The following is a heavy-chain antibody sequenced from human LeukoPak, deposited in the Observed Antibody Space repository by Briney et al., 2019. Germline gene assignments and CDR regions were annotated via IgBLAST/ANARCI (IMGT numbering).Heavy chain of an antibody. CDR3: ARDVGFDY. V-gene: IGHV3-30*04. CDR1: GFTFSSYP. D-gene: IGHD3-10*01. Sequence: GGSLRLSCAASGFTFSSYPMHWVRQAPGKGLEWVAVISYDGSDKHYADPVKGRFTISRDNSKNTLYLQMNSLRAEDTAVYYCARDVGFDYWGQGTLVTVSS. CDR2: ISYDGSDK. J-gene: IGHJ4*02.